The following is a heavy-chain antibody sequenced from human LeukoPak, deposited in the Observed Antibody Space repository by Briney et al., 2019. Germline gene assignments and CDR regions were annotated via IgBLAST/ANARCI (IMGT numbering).Heavy chain of an antibody. CDR2: INHSGST. D-gene: IGHD3-10*01. CDR3: ARIGLLWFGELFSWFDP. V-gene: IGHV4-34*01. J-gene: IGHJ5*02. CDR1: GGSFSGYY. Sequence: PSETLSLICAVYGGSFSGYYWSWIRQPPGKGLEWIGEINHSGSTNYNPSLKSRVTMSVDTSKNQFSLKLRSVTAADTAVYYCARIGLLWFGELFSWFDPWGQGTLVTVSS.